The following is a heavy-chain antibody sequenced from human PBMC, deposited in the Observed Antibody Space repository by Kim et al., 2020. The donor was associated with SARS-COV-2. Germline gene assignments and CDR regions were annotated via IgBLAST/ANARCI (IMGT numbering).Heavy chain of an antibody. V-gene: IGHV3-7*03. D-gene: IGHD3-10*01. CDR3: ARDALSRSGKDYYYGMDV. Sequence: GGSLRLSCAASGFTFSSYWMSWVRQAPGKGLEWVANIKQDGSEKYYVDSVKGRFTISRDNAKNSLYLQMNSLRAEDTAVYYCARDALSRSGKDYYYGMDVWGQGTTVTVSS. CDR2: IKQDGSEK. CDR1: GFTFSSYW. J-gene: IGHJ6*02.